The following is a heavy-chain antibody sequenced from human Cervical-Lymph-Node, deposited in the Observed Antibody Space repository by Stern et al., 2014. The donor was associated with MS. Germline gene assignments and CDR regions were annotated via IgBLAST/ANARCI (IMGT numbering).Heavy chain of an antibody. CDR2: VYYNGSI. CDR1: GGSLRTFS. J-gene: IGHJ4*02. Sequence: QVQLQQSGPGLVKPSETLSLTCTVSGGSLRTFSWSWIRQPPGRGLEWIGCVYYNGSITYNPSLKSRVTMSVDTSKSQLSLRLHSVTAADTAVYYGARHSVGVKEFDSWGQGTLVTVSS. D-gene: IGHD5/OR15-5a*01. CDR3: ARHSVGVKEFDS. V-gene: IGHV4-59*01.